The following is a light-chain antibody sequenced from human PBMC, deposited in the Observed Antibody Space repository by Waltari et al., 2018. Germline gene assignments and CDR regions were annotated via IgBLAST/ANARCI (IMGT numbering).Light chain of an antibody. Sequence: QLMLTQPPSASASPGAPVTLTCTLIGGHSTYSIAWCQQQTQKGPRYLMKVNSDGSHIKGNVIPYRFSGSSSGAERYLSISNLQSEDEADYYCQTGGFGIWVFGGGAKLTVL. CDR2: VNSDGSH. CDR3: QTGGFGIWV. J-gene: IGLJ3*02. V-gene: IGLV4-69*01. CDR1: GGHSTYS.